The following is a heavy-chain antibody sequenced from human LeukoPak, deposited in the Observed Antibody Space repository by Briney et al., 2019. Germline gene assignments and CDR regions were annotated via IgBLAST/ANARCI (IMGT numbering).Heavy chain of an antibody. CDR3: AKSKYLGGSYDY. J-gene: IGHJ4*02. CDR2: ISWNSDMI. Sequence: GRSLSLSCAASGFTFDDYAMHWVRQAPGKGLEWVSGISWNSDMIGYADSVKGRFTISRDNAKNSLYLQMNSLRAEDMALYYCAKSKYLGGSYDYWGQGTLVTVSS. D-gene: IGHD3-10*01. CDR1: GFTFDDYA. V-gene: IGHV3-9*03.